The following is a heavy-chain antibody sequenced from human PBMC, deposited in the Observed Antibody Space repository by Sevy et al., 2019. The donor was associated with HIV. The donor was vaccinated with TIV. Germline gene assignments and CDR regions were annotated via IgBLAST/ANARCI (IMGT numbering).Heavy chain of an antibody. CDR2: ISGSGGGT. D-gene: IGHD3-10*01. CDR3: AKDTIPGYYYYGMDV. J-gene: IGHJ6*02. Sequence: GGSLRLSCAASGFTFSSYAMSWVRQAPGKGLEWVSAISGSGGGTYYADSVKVRFTISRDNSKNTQYLQMNSLRAEDTAVYYCAKDTIPGYYYYGMDVWGQGTTVTVSS. CDR1: GFTFSSYA. V-gene: IGHV3-23*01.